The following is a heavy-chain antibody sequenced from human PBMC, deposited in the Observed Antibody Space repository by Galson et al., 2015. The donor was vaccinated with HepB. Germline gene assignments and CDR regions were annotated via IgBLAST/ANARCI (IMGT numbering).Heavy chain of an antibody. Sequence: CAISGDSVSSNSAAWNWIRQSPSGGLEWLGRTYYRSKWYNDYAVSVKSQITINPDTSKNQFSLQLNSVTPEDTAVYYCARWRHDSGDFDYWSQGALVTVSS. CDR3: ARWRHDSGDFDY. D-gene: IGHD4-17*01. J-gene: IGHJ4*02. V-gene: IGHV6-1*01. CDR2: TYYRSKWYN. CDR1: GDSVSSNSAA.